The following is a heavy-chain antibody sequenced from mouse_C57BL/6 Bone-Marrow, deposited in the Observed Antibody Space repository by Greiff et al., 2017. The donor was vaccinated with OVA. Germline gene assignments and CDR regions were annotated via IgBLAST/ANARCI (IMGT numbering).Heavy chain of an antibody. Sequence: EVMLVESGGGLVQPGGSMKLSCVASGFTFSNYWMNWVRQSPEKGLEWVAQIRLKSDNYATHYAVSVKGRFTISRDDSKSRVYLQMNNLRAEDTGIYYCTAHYYGSSYGYFDVWGTGTTVTVSS. V-gene: IGHV6-3*01. CDR1: GFTFSNYW. CDR3: TAHYYGSSYGYFDV. J-gene: IGHJ1*03. D-gene: IGHD1-1*01. CDR2: IRLKSDNYAT.